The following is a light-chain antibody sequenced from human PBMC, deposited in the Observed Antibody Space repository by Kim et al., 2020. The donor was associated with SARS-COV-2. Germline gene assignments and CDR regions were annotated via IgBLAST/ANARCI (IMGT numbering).Light chain of an antibody. V-gene: IGKV3-15*01. J-gene: IGKJ4*01. CDR1: QSVDSG. CDR2: GAS. CDR3: QQYSKWPLT. Sequence: VSSGVRVTLSCRASQSVDSGLAWYQQKPGQAPRLLIYGASSRDTGIPARFSGSGSGTEFTLNINSLQSEDSGVYYCQQYSKWPLTFGGGTKVDIK.